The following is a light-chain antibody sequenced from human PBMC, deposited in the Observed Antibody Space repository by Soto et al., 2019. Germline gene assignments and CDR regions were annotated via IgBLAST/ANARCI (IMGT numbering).Light chain of an antibody. J-gene: IGKJ4*01. V-gene: IGKV3-15*01. CDR1: QDIRSS. CDR3: QQDSSWPLT. CDR2: GAS. Sequence: EIVMTHSPATLSVSPGERVTLSCRASQDIRSSLAWYQQKPGQAPRHLIYGASIRATGVPATFSGSGSGTEFTLSISSLQSEHLGVYYCQQDSSWPLTFGGGTKVDIK.